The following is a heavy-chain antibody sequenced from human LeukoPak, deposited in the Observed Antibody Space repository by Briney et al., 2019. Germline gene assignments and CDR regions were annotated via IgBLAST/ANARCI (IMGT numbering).Heavy chain of an antibody. CDR3: ARALPGCGSTNCYGLDY. D-gene: IGHD2-2*01. J-gene: IGHJ4*02. V-gene: IGHV7-4-1*02. Sequence: ASVKVSCKTSGYIFTDYYIHWVRQAPGQGLEWMGWINTNTGNPTYGQGFTGRFVFSLDTSVNTAYLQISSLKAEDTAVYYCARALPGCGSTNCYGLDYWGQGTLVTVSS. CDR1: GYIFTDYY. CDR2: INTNTGNP.